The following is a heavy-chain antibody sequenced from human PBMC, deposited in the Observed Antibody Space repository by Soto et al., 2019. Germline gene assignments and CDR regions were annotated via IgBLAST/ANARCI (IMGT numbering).Heavy chain of an antibody. V-gene: IGHV4-30-4*01. D-gene: IGHD2-21*02. CDR2: IYYSGST. Sequence: PSETLSLTCTVSGGSISSGDYYWSWIRQPPGKGLEWIGYIYYSGSTYYNPSLKSRVTISVDTSKNQFSLKLSSVTAADTAVYYCARDCGGDDCYYPLDYWGQGTLVTVSS. CDR1: GGSISSGDYY. J-gene: IGHJ4*02. CDR3: ARDCGGDDCYYPLDY.